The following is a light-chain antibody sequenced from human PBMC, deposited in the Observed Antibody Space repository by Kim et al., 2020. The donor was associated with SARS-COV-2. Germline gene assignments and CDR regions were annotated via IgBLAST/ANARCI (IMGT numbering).Light chain of an antibody. V-gene: IGLV3-1*01. Sequence: VSPGQTASSACSGDKLGDKYACGYQHKPGQSPVLVIYQDSKRPSGIAERFSGSNSGNTATLTISGTQAMDEADYYCEAWDSSTAYVFGTGTKVTVL. CDR1: KLGDKY. CDR3: EAWDSSTAYV. CDR2: QDS. J-gene: IGLJ1*01.